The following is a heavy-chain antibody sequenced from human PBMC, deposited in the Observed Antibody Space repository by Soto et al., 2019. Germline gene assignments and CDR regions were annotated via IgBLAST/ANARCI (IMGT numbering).Heavy chain of an antibody. CDR3: ARPSYLEVPAEDNYYYAVDV. Sequence: GESLKISCKGSGYSFTSYWIGWVRQMPGKGLEWMGIIYPGDSDTRYSPSFQGQVTISADKSITTAYLQWSSLKASDTAMYYCARPSYLEVPAEDNYYYAVDVWGQGTTVTVSS. V-gene: IGHV5-51*01. J-gene: IGHJ6*02. D-gene: IGHD2-2*01. CDR1: GYSFTSYW. CDR2: IYPGDSDT.